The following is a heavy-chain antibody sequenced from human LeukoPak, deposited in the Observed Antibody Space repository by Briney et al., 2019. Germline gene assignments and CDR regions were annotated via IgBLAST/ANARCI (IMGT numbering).Heavy chain of an antibody. D-gene: IGHD3-10*02. CDR2: ISISGTTI. J-gene: IGHJ6*04. Sequence: PGGSLRLSCAASGFTFSDYEMNWVRQAPGKGLEWLSHISISGTTIHYADSVKGRFTISRDNAKNSVYLQMNSLRAEDTAVYYCAELGITTIGGVCGKGTTVTISS. V-gene: IGHV3-48*03. CDR1: GFTFSDYE. CDR3: AELGITTIGGV.